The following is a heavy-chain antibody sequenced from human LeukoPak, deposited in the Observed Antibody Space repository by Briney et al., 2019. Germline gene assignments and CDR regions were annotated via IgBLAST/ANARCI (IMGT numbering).Heavy chain of an antibody. D-gene: IGHD3-10*01. CDR2: IYYSGST. Sequence: SETLSLTCTASGGSISSYYWSWIRQPPGKGLEWIGYIYYSGSTNYNPSLKSRVTISVDTSKNQFSLKLSSVTAADTAVYYCARDPLGTGIDYWGQGTLVTVSS. J-gene: IGHJ4*02. CDR3: ARDPLGTGIDY. V-gene: IGHV4-59*01. CDR1: GGSISSYY.